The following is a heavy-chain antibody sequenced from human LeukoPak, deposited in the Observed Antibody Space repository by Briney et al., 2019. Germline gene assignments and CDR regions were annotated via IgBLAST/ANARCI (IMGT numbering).Heavy chain of an antibody. Sequence: PSETLSLTCTVSGGSISSYYWSWIRQPPGKGLEWIGYIYYSGSTNYNPSLKSRVTISVDTSKNQFSLRLSSVTAADTAVYYCARGPIIDIVVIPAAADYYHMDVWGKGTTVTVSS. J-gene: IGHJ6*03. V-gene: IGHV4-59*01. CDR3: ARGPIIDIVVIPAAADYYHMDV. CDR2: IYYSGST. CDR1: GGSISSYY. D-gene: IGHD2-2*01.